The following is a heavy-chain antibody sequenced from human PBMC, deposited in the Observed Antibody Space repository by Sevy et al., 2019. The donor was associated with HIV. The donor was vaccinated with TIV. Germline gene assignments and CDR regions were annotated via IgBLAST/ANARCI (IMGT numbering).Heavy chain of an antibody. CDR1: GYSISSGYY. CDR3: AGQGNIVVVPAAGGGWFDP. Sequence: SETLSLTCAVSGYSISSGYYWGWIRQPPGKGLEWIGSIYHSGSTYYNPSLKSRVTISVDTSKNQFSLKLSSVTAADTAVYYCAGQGNIVVVPAAGGGWFDPWGQGTLVTVSS. J-gene: IGHJ5*02. CDR2: IYHSGST. V-gene: IGHV4-38-2*01. D-gene: IGHD2-2*01.